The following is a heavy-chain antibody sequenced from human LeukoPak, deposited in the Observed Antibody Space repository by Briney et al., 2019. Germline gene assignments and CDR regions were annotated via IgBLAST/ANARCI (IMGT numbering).Heavy chain of an antibody. V-gene: IGHV2-5*02. CDR2: IYWDDDE. Sequence: SGPTLVKPTETLTLTCTFSGFSLTTSGVGVGWIRQPPGKAPEWHALIYWDDDERYSASLKSRLTITKDTSRNQVVLTMTKMDPVDTGTYYCARTIDPLGVIVPSALSYVDWGQGTLVTVSS. CDR3: ARTIDPLGVIVPSALSYVD. J-gene: IGHJ4*02. CDR1: GFSLTTSGVG. D-gene: IGHD2/OR15-2a*01.